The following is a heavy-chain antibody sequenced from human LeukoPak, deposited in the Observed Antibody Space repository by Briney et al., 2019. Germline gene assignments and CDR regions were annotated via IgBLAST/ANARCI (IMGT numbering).Heavy chain of an antibody. J-gene: IGHJ5*02. CDR2: INPSGGST. V-gene: IGHV1-46*01. CDR3: ARDYDILTTGWFDP. D-gene: IGHD3-9*01. CDR1: VNSFTMYY. Sequence: ASVTVSFTASVNSFTMYYMHWVRQAPGQGLEWMGIINPSGGSTSYAQKFQGRVTMTRDTSTSTVYMELSSLRSEDTAVYYCARDYDILTTGWFDPWGQGTLVTVSS.